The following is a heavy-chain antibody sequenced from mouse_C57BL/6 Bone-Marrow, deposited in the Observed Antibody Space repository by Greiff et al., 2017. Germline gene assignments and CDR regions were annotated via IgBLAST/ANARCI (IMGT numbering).Heavy chain of an antibody. CDR2: INPSTGGT. D-gene: IGHD2-4*01. V-gene: IGHV1-42*01. Sequence: VQLQQSGPELVKPGASVKISCKASGYSFTGYYMNWVKQSPEKSLEWIGEINPSTGGTTSNQKFKAKATLTVDKSSSTAYMQLKSLTSEDSAVYYCARAGGLRRWFAYWGQGTLVTVSA. J-gene: IGHJ3*01. CDR3: ARAGGLRRWFAY. CDR1: GYSFTGYY.